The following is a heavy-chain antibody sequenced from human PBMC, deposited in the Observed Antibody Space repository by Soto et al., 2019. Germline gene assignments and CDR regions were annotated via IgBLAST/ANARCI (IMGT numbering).Heavy chain of an antibody. CDR2: IYYSGST. CDR3: ARDRGGVVPGAFDI. V-gene: IGHV4-61*01. D-gene: IGHD2-15*01. CDR1: GGSVSSGSYY. Sequence: SETLSLTCPVSGGSVSSGSYYWSWIRQPPGKGLEWIGYIYYSGSTNYNPSLKSRVTISVDTSKNQFSLKLSSVTAADTAVYYCARDRGGVVPGAFDIWGQGTMVTVSS. J-gene: IGHJ3*02.